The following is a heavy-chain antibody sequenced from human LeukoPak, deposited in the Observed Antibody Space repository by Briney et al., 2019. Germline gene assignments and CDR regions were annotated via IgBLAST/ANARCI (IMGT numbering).Heavy chain of an antibody. J-gene: IGHJ4*02. Sequence: SETLSLTCTVSGASISSYYGSWIRQPPGKGRGWIVYIYYGGSTNYNPSLKSRVTISVDTSKNQFSLKLSSVTAADTAVYYCARGIAPLDYWGQGTLVTVSS. CDR2: IYYGGST. D-gene: IGHD6-13*01. V-gene: IGHV4-59*01. CDR1: GASISSYY. CDR3: ARGIAPLDY.